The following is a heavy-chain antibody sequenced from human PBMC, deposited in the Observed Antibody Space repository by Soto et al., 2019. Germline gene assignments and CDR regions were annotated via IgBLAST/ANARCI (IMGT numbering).Heavy chain of an antibody. CDR2: MNPNSGYT. CDR1: GYTLTSYD. CDR3: AGERSGSRMDV. J-gene: IGHJ6*02. V-gene: IGHV1-8*01. Sequence: QVQLVQSGAEVKKPGASVKVSCKASGYTLTSYDINWVRQATGQGLEWMGWMNPNSGYTGYAQKFQGRVTMTRNTPRSTAYMELTSLRSEDTSVYYCAGERSGSRMDVWGQGTTGNVSS. D-gene: IGHD3-10*01.